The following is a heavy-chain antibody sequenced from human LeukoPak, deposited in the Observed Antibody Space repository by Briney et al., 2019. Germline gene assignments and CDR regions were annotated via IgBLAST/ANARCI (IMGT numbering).Heavy chain of an antibody. D-gene: IGHD2-2*01. V-gene: IGHV1-18*01. CDR2: ISAYNGNT. CDR3: ARDCSSTSCPFYYYYYGMDV. J-gene: IGHJ6*02. CDR1: GYTFTSYG. Sequence: GASVKVSCKASGYTFTSYGISWVRQAPGQGLEWMGWISAYNGNTNYAQKLRGRVTMTTDTSTSTAYMELRSLRSDDTAVYYCARDCSSTSCPFYYYYYGMDVWGQGTTVTVSS.